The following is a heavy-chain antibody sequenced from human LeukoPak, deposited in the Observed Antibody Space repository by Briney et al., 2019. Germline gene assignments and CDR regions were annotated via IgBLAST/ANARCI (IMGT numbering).Heavy chain of an antibody. CDR3: ASAGGWYNSFDP. J-gene: IGHJ5*02. Sequence: SVKVSCKASGGTFSSYAISWVREAPGQGLEWMGGIIPIFGTANNAQKFHGRVTITADESTSTANMELSGLRYEDTDVYYCASAGGWYNSFDPWVQGTLATVTS. CDR2: IIPIFGTA. CDR1: GGTFSSYA. D-gene: IGHD6-19*01. V-gene: IGHV1-69*01.